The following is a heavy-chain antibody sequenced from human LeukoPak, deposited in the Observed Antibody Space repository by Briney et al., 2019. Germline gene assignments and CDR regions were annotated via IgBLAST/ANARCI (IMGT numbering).Heavy chain of an antibody. CDR3: ARGSHYYDSSGYYLAY. Sequence: GGSLRLSCAASGFTFDDYGTNWVRQAPGKGLEWVSGINWNGGSTSYADSVKGRFTISRDNAKNSLYLQMNSLRVEDTALYYCARGSHYYDSSGYYLAYWGQGTLVTVSS. D-gene: IGHD3-22*01. V-gene: IGHV3-20*04. J-gene: IGHJ4*02. CDR1: GFTFDDYG. CDR2: INWNGGST.